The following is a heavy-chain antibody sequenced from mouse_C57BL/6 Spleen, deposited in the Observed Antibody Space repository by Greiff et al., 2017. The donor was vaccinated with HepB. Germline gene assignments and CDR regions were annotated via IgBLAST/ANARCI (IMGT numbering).Heavy chain of an antibody. CDR1: GFTFSSYA. Sequence: EVQRVESGGGLVKPGGSLKLSCAASGFTFSSYAMSWVRQTPEQRLEWVATISDGGSYTYYPDNVKGRFTISRDNAKNNPYLQMSHLKSEDTAMYYCAVTTVVYFDYWGQGTTLTVSS. J-gene: IGHJ2*01. V-gene: IGHV5-4*01. CDR3: AVTTVVYFDY. CDR2: ISDGGSYT. D-gene: IGHD1-1*01.